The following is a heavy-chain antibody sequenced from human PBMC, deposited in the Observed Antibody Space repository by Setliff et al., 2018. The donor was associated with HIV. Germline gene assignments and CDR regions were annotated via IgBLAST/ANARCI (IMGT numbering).Heavy chain of an antibody. CDR3: ARDLAEQWLVHRYNWFDP. CDR2: IYYSGST. CDR1: GSSISSHY. Sequence: SETLSLTCTVSGSSISSHYWSWIRQPPGKGLEWIGSIYYSGSTNYNPSLKSRVTISVDTSKNQFSLKLSSVTAADTAVYYCARDLAEQWLVHRYNWFDPWGQGTLVTVSS. V-gene: IGHV4-59*11. D-gene: IGHD6-19*01. J-gene: IGHJ5*02.